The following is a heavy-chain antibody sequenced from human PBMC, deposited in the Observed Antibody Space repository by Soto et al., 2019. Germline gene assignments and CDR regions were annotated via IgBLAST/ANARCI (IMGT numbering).Heavy chain of an antibody. CDR3: ARAHYYYGMDV. CDR1: GGSISSGGYS. Sequence: SETLSLTCGVSGGSISSGGYSWNWIRQPPGKGLEWIGYIYQSGSSYYNPSLKSRVTISIERSKNQFSLKLSSVTAADTAMYYCARAHYYYGMDVWGQGTTVTVSS. J-gene: IGHJ6*01. CDR2: IYQSGSS. V-gene: IGHV4-30-2*01.